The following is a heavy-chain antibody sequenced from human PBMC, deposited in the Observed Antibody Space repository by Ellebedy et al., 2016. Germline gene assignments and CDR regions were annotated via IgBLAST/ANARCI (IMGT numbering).Heavy chain of an antibody. Sequence: GGSLRLXCAASGFNVNGNAMTWVRQVPGMGLEWVAYIHGGGNTKYGDSVKDRFTISRDNSKKTLYLDMNSLRVEDTAVYYCAKDSSTGLVYWGQGTVVTVSS. D-gene: IGHD6-19*01. CDR2: IHGGGNT. CDR1: GFNVNGNA. V-gene: IGHV3-53*01. J-gene: IGHJ4*02. CDR3: AKDSSTGLVY.